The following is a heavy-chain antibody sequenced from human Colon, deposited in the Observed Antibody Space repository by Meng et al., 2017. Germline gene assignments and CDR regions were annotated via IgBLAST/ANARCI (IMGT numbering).Heavy chain of an antibody. CDR3: ASTTLTTGGLDN. D-gene: IGHD4-11*01. Sequence: SVKVSRKASGGTFSNNVTNWVRQAPGQGLEWMGRFIPILNRVDTSQKFHGRLTFSVDTSTNTAYMEVTSPTSEDTAVYYCASTTLTTGGLDNWGQETLVTVSS. J-gene: IGHJ4*02. CDR1: GGTFSNNV. CDR2: FIPILNRV. V-gene: IGHV1-69*04.